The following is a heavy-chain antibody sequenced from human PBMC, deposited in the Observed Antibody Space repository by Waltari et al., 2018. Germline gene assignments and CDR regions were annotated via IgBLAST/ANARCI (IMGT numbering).Heavy chain of an antibody. J-gene: IGHJ4*02. Sequence: EVQLVESGGTLVQPGGSLRLSCAASGFTFRGYGMTWVRQAPGKGLEWVANIKADGSEQYYVDSVRGRFTISRDNAENSLYLQMNSLIADDTAVYYCARGSAYYVRVWDYWGQGTLVTVSS. CDR1: GFTFRGYG. CDR2: IKADGSEQ. CDR3: ARGSAYYVRVWDY. D-gene: IGHD3-16*01. V-gene: IGHV3-7*03.